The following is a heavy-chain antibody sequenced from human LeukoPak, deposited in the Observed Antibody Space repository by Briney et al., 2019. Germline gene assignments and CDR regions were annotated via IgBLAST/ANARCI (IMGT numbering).Heavy chain of an antibody. V-gene: IGHV3-23*01. Sequence: PGGSLRLSCAASGFTFSTYAMSWVRQAPGKGLEWVSVSSGSGGYTDYADSVKGRFTISRDNSKNTLYLQMNSLRAEDTAVYYCAKDGSYYNFDYWGQGTLVTVSP. D-gene: IGHD3-10*01. CDR1: GFTFSTYA. J-gene: IGHJ4*02. CDR2: SSGSGGYT. CDR3: AKDGSYYNFDY.